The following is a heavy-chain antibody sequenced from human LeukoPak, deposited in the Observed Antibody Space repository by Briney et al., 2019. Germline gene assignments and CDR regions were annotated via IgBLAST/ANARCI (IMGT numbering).Heavy chain of an antibody. J-gene: IGHJ4*02. Sequence: GGSLRLSCVASGFTFGKYWMSWVRQAPGKGLEWVAVISYDGSNKYYADSVKGRFTISRDNSKNTLYLQMNSLRAEDTAVYYCARLHTIFVSSGFDYWGQGTLVTVSS. CDR1: GFTFGKYW. CDR3: ARLHTIFVSSGFDY. CDR2: ISYDGSNK. V-gene: IGHV3-30*03. D-gene: IGHD3-3*01.